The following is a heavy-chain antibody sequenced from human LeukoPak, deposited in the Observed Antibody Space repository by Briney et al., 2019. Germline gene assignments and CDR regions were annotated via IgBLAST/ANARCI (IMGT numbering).Heavy chain of an antibody. D-gene: IGHD6-19*01. CDR1: GFTFSTYA. Sequence: GGSLRLSCAASGFTFSTYAMNWVRQAPAKGLEWVSTIGGGGPTTDYADSVKDRFTISRDNSRNTLYLQMNSLRAEDTAVYFCARGFLGGTDQYFDSWGQGTLVTVSS. CDR2: IGGGGPTT. V-gene: IGHV3-23*01. J-gene: IGHJ4*02. CDR3: ARGFLGGTDQYFDS.